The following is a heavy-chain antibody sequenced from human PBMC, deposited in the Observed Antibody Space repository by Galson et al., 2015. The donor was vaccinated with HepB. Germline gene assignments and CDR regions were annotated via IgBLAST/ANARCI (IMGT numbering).Heavy chain of an antibody. CDR2: ISGSGGST. J-gene: IGHJ3*02. Sequence: SLRLSCAASGFTFSSYAMSWVRQAPGKGLEWVSAISGSGGSTYYADTVKGRFTISRDNSKNTLYLQMNSLRAEDTAVYYCAKFSVPAAKRVGAFDIWGQGTMVTVSS. CDR3: AKFSVPAAKRVGAFDI. V-gene: IGHV3-23*01. D-gene: IGHD2-2*01. CDR1: GFTFSSYA.